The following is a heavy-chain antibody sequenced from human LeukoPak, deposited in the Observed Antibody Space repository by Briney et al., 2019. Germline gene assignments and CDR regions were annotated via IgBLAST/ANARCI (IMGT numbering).Heavy chain of an antibody. CDR1: GFTFSSYG. CDR2: IWYDGSNK. V-gene: IGHV3-33*01. J-gene: IGHJ3*02. D-gene: IGHD2-15*01. CDR3: ARDAISPDIVVVVAETNAFDI. Sequence: PGGSLRLSCAASGFTFSSYGMHWVRQAPGKGLEWVAVIWYDGSNKYYADSVKGRFTISRDNSKNTLYLQMNSLRAEDTAVYYCARDAISPDIVVVVAETNAFDIWGQGTMVTVSS.